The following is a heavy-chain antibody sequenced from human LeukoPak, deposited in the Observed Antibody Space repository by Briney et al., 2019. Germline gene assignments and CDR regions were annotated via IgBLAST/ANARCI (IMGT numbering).Heavy chain of an antibody. CDR3: ARERRITMVRGVISYNWFDP. V-gene: IGHV3-21*01. J-gene: IGHJ5*02. D-gene: IGHD3-10*01. CDR1: GFTFSNYA. CDR2: ISSSSSYI. Sequence: GGSLRLSCAASGFTFSNYAMSWVRQAPGKGLEWVSSISSSSSYIYYADSVKGRFTISRDDAKNSLYLQMNSLRAEDTAVYYCARERRITMVRGVISYNWFDPWGQGTLVTVSS.